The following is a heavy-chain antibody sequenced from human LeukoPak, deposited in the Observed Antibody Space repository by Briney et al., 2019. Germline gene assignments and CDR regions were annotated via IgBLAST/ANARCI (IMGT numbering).Heavy chain of an antibody. CDR3: ARRGGGSGSPYFDY. J-gene: IGHJ4*02. D-gene: IGHD3-10*01. CDR1: GFTFSSYS. Sequence: GGSLRLSCAASGFTFSSYSMNWVRQAPGKGLEWVSSISSSSYIYYADSVKGRFTISRDNAKNSLYLQMNSLRAEDTAVYYCARRGGGSGSPYFDYWGQGTLVTVSS. CDR2: ISSSSYI. V-gene: IGHV3-21*01.